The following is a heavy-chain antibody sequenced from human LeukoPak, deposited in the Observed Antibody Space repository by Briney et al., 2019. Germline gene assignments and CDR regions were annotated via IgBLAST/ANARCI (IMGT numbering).Heavy chain of an antibody. CDR2: MNPNTGAT. J-gene: IGHJ4*02. CDR3: ARDRVGSGWPRPWYFEF. D-gene: IGHD6-19*01. CDR1: GYTFTGYY. Sequence: ASVNVSCKPSGYTFTGYYLHWVRQAPGQALEWMGWMNPNTGATIYAQKFQGRVTMSRDTSISTAYMELTSLRSDDTAVYYCARDRVGSGWPRPWYFEFWGQGTLVAVSS. V-gene: IGHV1-2*02.